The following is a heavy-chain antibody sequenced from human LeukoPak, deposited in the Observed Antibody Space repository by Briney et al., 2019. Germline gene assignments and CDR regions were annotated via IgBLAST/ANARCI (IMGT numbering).Heavy chain of an antibody. CDR2: IYTSGST. Sequence: PSETLSLTCTVYGGSISSYYWSWIRQPAGKGLEWIGRIYTSGSTNYNPSLKSRVTMSVDTSKNQFSLKLSSVTAADTAVYYCASDPGYYYDSSGYHYWYFDLWGRGTLVTVSS. D-gene: IGHD3-22*01. CDR3: ASDPGYYYDSSGYHYWYFDL. J-gene: IGHJ2*01. V-gene: IGHV4-4*07. CDR1: GGSISSYY.